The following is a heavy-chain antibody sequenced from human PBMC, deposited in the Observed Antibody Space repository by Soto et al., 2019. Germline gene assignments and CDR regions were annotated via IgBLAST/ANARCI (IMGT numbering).Heavy chain of an antibody. Sequence: QVQLVQSGAEVKKPGASVKVSCKASGYTFTSYAMHWVRQAPGQRLEWMGWINAGNGNTKYSQKFQGSVTITRDTSASTAYMELSSLRSEDTAVYYCASWSGGDYPSYYGMDVWGQGTTVTVSS. CDR1: GYTFTSYA. V-gene: IGHV1-3*01. CDR3: ASWSGGDYPSYYGMDV. CDR2: INAGNGNT. D-gene: IGHD2-21*02. J-gene: IGHJ6*02.